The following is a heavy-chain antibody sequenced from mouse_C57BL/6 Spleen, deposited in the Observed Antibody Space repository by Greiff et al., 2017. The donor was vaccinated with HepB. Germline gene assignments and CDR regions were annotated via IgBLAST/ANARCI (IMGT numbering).Heavy chain of an antibody. V-gene: IGHV1-82*01. CDR1: GYAFSSSW. CDR2: IYPGDGDT. J-gene: IGHJ4*01. Sequence: VQLQESGPELVKPGASVKITCKASGYAFSSSWMNWVKQRPGKGLEWIGRIYPGDGDTNYNGKFKGKATLTADKSSSTAYMQLSSLTSKDSAVYFCAPWSPYAMDYWGQGTSVTVAS. D-gene: IGHD1-1*02. CDR3: APWSPYAMDY.